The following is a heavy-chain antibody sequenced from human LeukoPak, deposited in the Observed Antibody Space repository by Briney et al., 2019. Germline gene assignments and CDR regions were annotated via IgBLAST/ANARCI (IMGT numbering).Heavy chain of an antibody. Sequence: GGSLRLSCPVYGFTFSSYDMHWVRQATGKGLECVSAIGTAGDTYYPGSVKGRFTISRENAKNSLYLQMNSLRAGDTAVYYCARVLGSGSYGMDVWGQGTTVTVSS. CDR1: GFTFSSYD. D-gene: IGHD3-10*01. J-gene: IGHJ6*02. CDR2: IGTAGDT. CDR3: ARVLGSGSYGMDV. V-gene: IGHV3-13*01.